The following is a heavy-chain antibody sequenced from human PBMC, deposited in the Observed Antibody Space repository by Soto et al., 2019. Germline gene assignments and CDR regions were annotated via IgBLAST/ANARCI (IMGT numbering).Heavy chain of an antibody. V-gene: IGHV3-15*01. D-gene: IGHD3-3*02. CDR3: TTDLTFFVPDLGPAFDI. CDR2: IKSKTDGGTT. Sequence: LRLSCAASGFTFSNAWMSWVRQAPGKGLEWVGRIKSKTDGGTTDYAAPVKGRFTISRDDSKNTLYLQMNSLKTEDTAVYYCTTDLTFFVPDLGPAFDIWGQGTMVTVSS. J-gene: IGHJ3*02. CDR1: GFTFSNAW.